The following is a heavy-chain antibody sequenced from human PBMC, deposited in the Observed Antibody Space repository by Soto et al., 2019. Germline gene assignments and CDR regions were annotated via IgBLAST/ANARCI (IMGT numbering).Heavy chain of an antibody. CDR3: ARGDVVPAAPFDY. V-gene: IGHV3-33*01. J-gene: IGHJ4*02. CDR1: GFTFSSYG. D-gene: IGHD2-2*01. CDR2: IWYDGSNK. Sequence: QVQLVESGGGVVQPGRSLRPSCAASGFTFSSYGMHWVRQAPGKGLEWVAVIWYDGSNKYYADSVKGRFTISRDNSKNTLYLQMNSLRAEDTAVYYCARGDVVPAAPFDYWGQGTLVTVSS.